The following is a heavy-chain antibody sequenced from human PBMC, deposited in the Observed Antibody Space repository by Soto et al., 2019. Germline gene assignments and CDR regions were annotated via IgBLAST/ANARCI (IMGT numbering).Heavy chain of an antibody. J-gene: IGHJ4*02. CDR2: INPSDGNR. CDR3: ARDRLRGYDSSGFYS. Sequence: GASVKVSCKASGYSFSFYGINWVRQAPGQGLEWMGWINPSDGNRNLAQKFEDRVTMTTATSTNTVFLELRSLKSDDTAIYYCARDRLRGYDSSGFYSWGQGTMVTVSS. CDR1: GYSFSFYG. D-gene: IGHD3-22*01. V-gene: IGHV1-18*01.